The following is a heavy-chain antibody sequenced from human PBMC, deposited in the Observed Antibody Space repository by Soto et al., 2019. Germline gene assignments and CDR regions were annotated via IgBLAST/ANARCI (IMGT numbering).Heavy chain of an antibody. CDR2: ISYDGGNK. CDR3: SKDSSVVAAGSGGWFDP. CDR1: GFSFSTYG. D-gene: IGHD6-13*01. Sequence: GGSLRLSCAASGFSFSTYGMHWVRQAPGKGLEWVATISYDGGNKFYADSAKGRFTISRDNSKNTMYLQMNSLRANDTAVYYCSKDSSVVAAGSGGWFDPWGQGTLVTVSS. V-gene: IGHV3-30*18. J-gene: IGHJ5*02.